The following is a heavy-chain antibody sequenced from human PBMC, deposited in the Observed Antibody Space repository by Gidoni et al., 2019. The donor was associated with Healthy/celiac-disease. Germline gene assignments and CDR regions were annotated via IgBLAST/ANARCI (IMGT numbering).Heavy chain of an antibody. J-gene: IGHJ4*02. Sequence: QVQLQQWGAGLLKPSETLSLTCAVYGGSCSGYYWSWIRQPPGKGLEWIGEINHRGSTNYNPSLKSRVTISVDTSKNQFSLKLSSVTAADTAVYYCARGSEDIVVVPAAIQACGYDYWGQGTLVTVSS. D-gene: IGHD2-2*02. CDR2: INHRGST. CDR3: ARGSEDIVVVPAAIQACGYDY. V-gene: IGHV4-34*01. CDR1: GGSCSGYY.